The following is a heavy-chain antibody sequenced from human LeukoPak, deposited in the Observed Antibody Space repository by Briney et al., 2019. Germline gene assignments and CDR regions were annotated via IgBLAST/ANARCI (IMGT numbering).Heavy chain of an antibody. Sequence: SETLSLTCAVYGGSFSGYYWSRIRQPPGKGLEWIGEINHSGSTNYNPSLKSRVTISVDTSKNQFSLKLSSVTAADTAVYYCARRSKKPRNDAFDIWGQGTMVTVSS. CDR3: ARRSKKPRNDAFDI. CDR2: INHSGST. D-gene: IGHD2-2*01. CDR1: GGSFSGYY. J-gene: IGHJ3*02. V-gene: IGHV4-34*01.